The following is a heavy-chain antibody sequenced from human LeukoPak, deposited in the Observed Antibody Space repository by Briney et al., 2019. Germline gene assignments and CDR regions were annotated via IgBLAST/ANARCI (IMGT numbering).Heavy chain of an antibody. CDR2: IRYDGSNK. CDR3: AKESYGVRGAMGAFDY. V-gene: IGHV3-30*02. D-gene: IGHD3-10*01. Sequence: PGGSLRLSCAASGFTFSSYGMHWVRQAPGKGLEWVAFIRYDGSNKYYADSVKGRFTISRDNSKNTLYLQMNSLRAEDTAVYYCAKESYGVRGAMGAFDYWGQGTLVTVSS. J-gene: IGHJ4*02. CDR1: GFTFSSYG.